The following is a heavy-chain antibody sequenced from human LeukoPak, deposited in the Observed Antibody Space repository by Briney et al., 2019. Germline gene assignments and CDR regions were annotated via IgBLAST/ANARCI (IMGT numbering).Heavy chain of an antibody. D-gene: IGHD6-13*01. Sequence: PGGSLRLSCAASEFTFDNYAMSWVRQAPGKGLEWVSVISGSGYYSYYADSVKGRFTVSRDNSKTTLYLQMNSLRAEDTAVYYCAKDLAAVGSRDYWGQGTLVTVSS. V-gene: IGHV3-23*01. CDR1: EFTFDNYA. CDR3: AKDLAAVGSRDY. J-gene: IGHJ4*02. CDR2: ISGSGYYS.